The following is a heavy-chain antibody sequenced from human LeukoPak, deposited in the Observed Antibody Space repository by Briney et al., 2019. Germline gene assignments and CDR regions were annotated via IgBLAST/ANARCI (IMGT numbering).Heavy chain of an antibody. Sequence: GGSLRLSCAASGFTFDSYAMSWVRQAPGKGLEWVSAVSRFGGTTYYTDSAKGRFTISRDNSNNTVYLQMNSLRVGDTALYYCVKHVGSRWSNNRFDPWGQGTLVTVS. CDR2: VSRFGGTT. V-gene: IGHV3-23*01. J-gene: IGHJ5*02. CDR1: GFTFDSYA. CDR3: VKHVGSRWSNNRFDP. D-gene: IGHD6-13*01.